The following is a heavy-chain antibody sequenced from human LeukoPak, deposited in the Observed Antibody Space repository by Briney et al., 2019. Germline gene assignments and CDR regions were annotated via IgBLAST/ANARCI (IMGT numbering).Heavy chain of an antibody. CDR2: IWYDGSNK. J-gene: IGHJ5*02. CDR3: ARGGSGWDNNWFDP. Sequence: GGSLRLSCTASGFTFSSYGMHWVRQAPGKGLGWVAVIWYDGSNKYYADSVKGRFTISRDNVKNSLYLQMNSLRAEDTAVYYCARGGSGWDNNWFDPWGQGTLVTVSS. CDR1: GFTFSSYG. V-gene: IGHV3-33*01. D-gene: IGHD6-19*01.